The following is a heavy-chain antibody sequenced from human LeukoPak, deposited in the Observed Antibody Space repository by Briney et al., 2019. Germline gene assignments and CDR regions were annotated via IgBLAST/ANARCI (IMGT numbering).Heavy chain of an antibody. V-gene: IGHV4-59*01. Sequence: SETLSLTCTVSGGSISSYYWSWIRQPPGKGLEWIGYIYYSGSTNYNPSLKSRVTISVDTSKNQFSLKLSSVTAAGTAVYYCARSLPYSSGWYDYWGQGTLVTVSS. CDR2: IYYSGST. CDR1: GGSISSYY. CDR3: ARSLPYSSGWYDY. D-gene: IGHD6-19*01. J-gene: IGHJ4*02.